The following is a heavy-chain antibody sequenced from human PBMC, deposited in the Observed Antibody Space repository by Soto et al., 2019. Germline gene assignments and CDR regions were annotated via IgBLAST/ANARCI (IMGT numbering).Heavy chain of an antibody. V-gene: IGHV1-46*01. J-gene: IGHJ6*04. Sequence: ASVKVSCKASGYTFTSYYMHWVRQAPGQGLEWMGIINPSGGSTSYAQKFQGRVTMTRDTSTSTVYMELSSLRSEDTAVYYCARGKNRHGQLDYYGMDVWGKXTTGTVSS. D-gene: IGHD4-17*01. CDR3: ARGKNRHGQLDYYGMDV. CDR2: INPSGGST. CDR1: GYTFTSYY.